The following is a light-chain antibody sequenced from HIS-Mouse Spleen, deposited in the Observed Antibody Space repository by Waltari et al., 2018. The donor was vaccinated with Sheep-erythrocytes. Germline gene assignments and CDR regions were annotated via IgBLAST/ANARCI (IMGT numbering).Light chain of an antibody. CDR1: ALPKPS. CDR3: QSADSSGTYPV. J-gene: IGLJ2*01. CDR2: KDS. V-gene: IGLV3-25*03. Sequence: SYELTQPPSVSVSPGQTARTTCSGDALPKPSAYWYQQKPGQAPVLVIYKDSERPSGIPERFSGSSSGTTVTLTISGVQAEDEADYYCQSADSSGTYPVFGGGTKLTVL.